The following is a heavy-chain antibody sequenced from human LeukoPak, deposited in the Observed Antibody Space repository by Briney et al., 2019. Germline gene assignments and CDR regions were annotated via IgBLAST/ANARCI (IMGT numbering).Heavy chain of an antibody. J-gene: IGHJ3*02. CDR1: GGSFSGYH. V-gene: IGHV4-34*01. D-gene: IGHD3-10*01. Sequence: SETLSLTCAVYGGSFSGYHWSWIRQPPGKGLEWIGEINHSGSTNYNPSLKSRVTISVDTSKNQFSLKLSSVTTADTAVYYCARGTHYYGSGSYSDAFDIWGQGTVVTVSS. CDR2: INHSGST. CDR3: ARGTHYYGSGSYSDAFDI.